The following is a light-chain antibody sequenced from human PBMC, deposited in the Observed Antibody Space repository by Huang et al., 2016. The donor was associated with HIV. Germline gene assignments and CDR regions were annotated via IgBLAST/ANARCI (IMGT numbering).Light chain of an antibody. CDR1: QGVSNN. CDR3: QHYNNWPPWT. CDR2: GAS. Sequence: EIVMTQSPATLSVSPGERATLSCRASQGVSNNIAWYQKKPGQTPRLLIHGASTRATGIAAKVSGRGSGTDCTLTITSLQPEDSAVYYCQHYNNWPPWTFGPGTQVEI. V-gene: IGKV3D-15*01. J-gene: IGKJ1*01.